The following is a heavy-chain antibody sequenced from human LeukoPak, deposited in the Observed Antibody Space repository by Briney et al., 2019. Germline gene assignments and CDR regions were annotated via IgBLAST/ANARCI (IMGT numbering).Heavy chain of an antibody. Sequence: GGSLRLFCAASGFTFSSYAMHWGRQAPGERLGGVADISYGGSNKYYADSVEGRCTLSRHNAKHSLYPQMNSLRGEGTAVDYCARVGIVVVPAATNVFYYWGQGTLVTLSS. CDR2: ISYGGSNK. CDR3: ARVGIVVVPAATNVFYY. J-gene: IGHJ4*02. CDR1: GFTFSSYA. D-gene: IGHD2-2*01. V-gene: IGHV3-30-3*01.